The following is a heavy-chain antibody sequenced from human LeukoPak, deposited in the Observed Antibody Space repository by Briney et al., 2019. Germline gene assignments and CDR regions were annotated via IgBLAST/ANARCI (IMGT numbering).Heavy chain of an antibody. CDR2: IIPIFGTA. CDR3: ARGSKMATYSGNNSPGSPFDY. CDR1: GGTFSSYA. V-gene: IGHV1-69*13. J-gene: IGHJ4*02. Sequence: ASVKVSCRASGGTFSSYAISWVRQAPGQGLEWMGGIIPIFGTANYAQKFQGRVTITADESTSTAYMELSSLRSEDTAVYYCARGSKMATYSGNNSPGSPFDYWGQGTLVTVSS. D-gene: IGHD5-24*01.